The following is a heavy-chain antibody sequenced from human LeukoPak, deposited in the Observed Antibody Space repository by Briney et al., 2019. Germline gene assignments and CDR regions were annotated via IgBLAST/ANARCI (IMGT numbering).Heavy chain of an antibody. J-gene: IGHJ4*02. Sequence: PGGSLRLSCAASGFTFDDYGMSWVRQAPGKGLEWVANIKQDGSEKYYVDSVKGRFTISRDNAKNSLYLQMNSLRAEDTAVYYCARAVSGRGQRELLLDYWGQGTLVTVSS. CDR2: IKQDGSEK. V-gene: IGHV3-7*01. CDR3: ARAVSGRGQRELLLDY. D-gene: IGHD1-26*01. CDR1: GFTFDDYG.